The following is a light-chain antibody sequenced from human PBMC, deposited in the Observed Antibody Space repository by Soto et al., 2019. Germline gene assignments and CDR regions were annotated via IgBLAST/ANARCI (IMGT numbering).Light chain of an antibody. CDR3: QQYNSYSPLT. Sequence: DIQMTQSPSSLSASVGNRVTITCRASQSISNYLNWYQQKPGKAPKLLIYAASSLQSGVPSRFSGSRSGTEFTLTISSLQPDDYATYYCQQYNSYSPLTFGGGTKVDIK. CDR2: AAS. V-gene: IGKV1-16*01. CDR1: QSISNY. J-gene: IGKJ4*01.